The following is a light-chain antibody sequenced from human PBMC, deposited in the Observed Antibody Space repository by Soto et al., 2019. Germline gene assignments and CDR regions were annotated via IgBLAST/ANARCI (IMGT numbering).Light chain of an antibody. CDR3: QRYNSWPET. Sequence: EILMTQSPATLSVSPGERATLSCRASQSISSNLAWYHHKPGQAPRLLIYDAFTRATGIPARFSGSGSGTEFTLTISSLQSEDFAVYYCQRYNSWPETFGQGTKVDIK. CDR2: DAF. V-gene: IGKV3-15*01. CDR1: QSISSN. J-gene: IGKJ1*01.